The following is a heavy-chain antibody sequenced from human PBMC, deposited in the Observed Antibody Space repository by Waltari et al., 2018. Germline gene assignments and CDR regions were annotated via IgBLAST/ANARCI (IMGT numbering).Heavy chain of an antibody. D-gene: IGHD5-18*01. J-gene: IGHJ1*01. V-gene: IGHV1-24*01. CDR3: ALSGYSYGYVDFQH. CDR1: GYTLTELS. Sequence: QVQLVQSGAEVKKPGASVKVSCKVSGYTLTELSMHWVRQAPGRGLEWMGGFDPEDGETNYAQKFQGRVTMTEDTSTDTVYMELSTLKSEDTAVYYCALSGYSYGYVDFQHWGQGTLVTVSS. CDR2: FDPEDGET.